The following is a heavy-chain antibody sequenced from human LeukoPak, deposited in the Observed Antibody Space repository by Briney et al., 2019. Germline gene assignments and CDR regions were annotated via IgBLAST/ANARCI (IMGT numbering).Heavy chain of an antibody. CDR2: IYYSGST. J-gene: IGHJ4*02. V-gene: IGHV4-31*03. D-gene: IGHD3-22*01. CDR1: GGSISSGGYY. CDR3: ARVGSSGYYDY. Sequence: SETLSLTCTVSGGSISSGGYYWSWIRQHPGKGLEWIGYIYYSGSTYYNPSLKSRVTISVDTSKNQFSLKLSSVTAADTAVYYCARVGSSGYYDYWGQGTLVTVSS.